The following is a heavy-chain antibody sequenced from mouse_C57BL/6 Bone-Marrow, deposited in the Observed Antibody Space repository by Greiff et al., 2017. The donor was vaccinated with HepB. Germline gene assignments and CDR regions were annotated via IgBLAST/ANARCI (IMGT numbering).Heavy chain of an antibody. CDR1: GYTFTDYN. J-gene: IGHJ3*01. D-gene: IGHD1-1*01. V-gene: IGHV1-22*01. CDR3: ARSVSNLLLRYPPFFAY. CDR2: INPNNGGT. Sequence: EVQLQESGPELVKPGASVKMSCKASGYTFTDYNMHWVKQSHGKSLEWIGYINPNNGGTSYNQKFKGKATLTVNKSSSTAYMELRSLTSEDSAVYYCARSVSNLLLRYPPFFAYWGQGTLVTVSA.